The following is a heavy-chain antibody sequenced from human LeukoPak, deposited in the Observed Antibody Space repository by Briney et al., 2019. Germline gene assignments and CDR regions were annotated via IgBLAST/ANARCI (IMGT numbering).Heavy chain of an antibody. J-gene: IGHJ4*02. CDR1: GFIFNTNA. Sequence: GGSLRLSCVASGFIFNTNAMTWVRQAPGKGLEWVSTLSGRGDSTFYADSVKGRFTISRDKSENTLHLQMNSLRAEDTAIYYCAKDQTVAGTYDSWGRGTLVIVSS. CDR2: LSGRGDST. V-gene: IGHV3-23*01. CDR3: AKDQTVAGTYDS. D-gene: IGHD6-19*01.